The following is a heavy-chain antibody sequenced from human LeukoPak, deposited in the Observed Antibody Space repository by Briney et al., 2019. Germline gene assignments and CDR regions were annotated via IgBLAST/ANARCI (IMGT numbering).Heavy chain of an antibody. CDR2: ISSSISYI. J-gene: IGHJ6*02. CDR3: ARGGYGMDV. V-gene: IGHV3-21*01. CDR1: GFTFSSYS. Sequence: GGSLRLSCAASGFTFSSYSMNWVRQAPGTGREWVSSISSSISYIYYADSVKGRLTIHRDNPKNSLYVQMNSLRAEDTAVYYCARGGYGMDVWGQGTMVTVSS.